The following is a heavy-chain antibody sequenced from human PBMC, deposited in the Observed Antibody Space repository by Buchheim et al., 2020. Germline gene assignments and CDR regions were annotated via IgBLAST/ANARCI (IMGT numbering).Heavy chain of an antibody. CDR2: ISGSGGST. Sequence: EVQLLESGGGLVQPGGSLRLSCAASGFTLRSYAMSWVRQAPGKGLEWVSTISGSGGSTYYADSVKGRFTISRDNSKNTLYLQMNSLRAEDTAVYSCAKDVEGGFGVNYFDYWGQGTL. D-gene: IGHD2-8*01. J-gene: IGHJ4*02. V-gene: IGHV3-23*01. CDR1: GFTLRSYA. CDR3: AKDVEGGFGVNYFDY.